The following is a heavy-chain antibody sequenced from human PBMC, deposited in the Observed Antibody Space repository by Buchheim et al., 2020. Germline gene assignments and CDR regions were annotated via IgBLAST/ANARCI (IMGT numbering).Heavy chain of an antibody. Sequence: QVQLVESGGGVVQPGRSLRLSCAASGFTFSSYAMHWVRQAPGKGLEWVAVISYDGSNKYYADSVKGRFTISRDNSKNTLYLQMNSLRAEDTAVYYCARVKPKGGQYSSGWYGYYYYYGMDVWGQGTT. CDR2: ISYDGSNK. V-gene: IGHV3-30-3*01. J-gene: IGHJ6*02. D-gene: IGHD6-19*01. CDR1: GFTFSSYA. CDR3: ARVKPKGGQYSSGWYGYYYYYGMDV.